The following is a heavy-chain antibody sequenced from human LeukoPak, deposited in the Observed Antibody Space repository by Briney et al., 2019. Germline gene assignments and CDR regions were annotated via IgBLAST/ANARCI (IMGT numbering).Heavy chain of an antibody. CDR3: AREHYYDSSGYYYYGMDV. J-gene: IGHJ6*02. Sequence: SQTLSLTCTVSGGSVSSGDYYWSWIRQPPGKGLEWIGYIYYSGSTYYNPSLKSRVTISADTSKNQFSLKLSSVTAADTAVYYCAREHYYDSSGYYYYGMDVWGQGTTVTVSS. CDR1: GGSVSSGDYY. V-gene: IGHV4-30-4*01. D-gene: IGHD3-22*01. CDR2: IYYSGST.